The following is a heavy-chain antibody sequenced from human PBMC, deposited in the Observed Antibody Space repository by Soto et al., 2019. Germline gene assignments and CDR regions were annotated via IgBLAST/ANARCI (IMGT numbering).Heavy chain of an antibody. Sequence: PGGSLRLSCAASGFTFSSNSMNWVRQPPGKGLEWVSSISSSSSYIYYADSVKGRFTISRDNAKNSLYLQMNSLRAEDTAVYYCARASPPPPSYCYDSSGSQPFDYWGQGTLVTVPS. J-gene: IGHJ4*02. CDR2: ISSSSSYI. CDR3: ARASPPPPSYCYDSSGSQPFDY. CDR1: GFTFSSNS. D-gene: IGHD3-22*01. V-gene: IGHV3-21*01.